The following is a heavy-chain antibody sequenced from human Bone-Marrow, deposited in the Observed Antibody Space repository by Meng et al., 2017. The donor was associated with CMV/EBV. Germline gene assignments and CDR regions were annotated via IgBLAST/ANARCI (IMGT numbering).Heavy chain of an antibody. Sequence: ASVKVSCKASGYTFTGYYMHWVRQAPGQGLEWMGWINPNSGGTNYAQKFQGRVTMTRDTSISTAYMELSRLRSDDTAVYYCARDLLDCSSTSCQAAFDPWGEGSLVTVPS. V-gene: IGHV1-2*02. CDR2: INPNSGGT. CDR3: ARDLLDCSSTSCQAAFDP. CDR1: GYTFTGYY. J-gene: IGHJ5*02. D-gene: IGHD2-2*01.